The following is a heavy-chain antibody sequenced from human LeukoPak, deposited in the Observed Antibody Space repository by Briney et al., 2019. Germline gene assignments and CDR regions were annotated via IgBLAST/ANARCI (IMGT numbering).Heavy chain of an antibody. J-gene: IGHJ3*02. Sequence: GGSLRLSCAASGFTFRGYWMSWVRQAPGKGLEWVANIKDDGSEKNYVDSVKGRFTISRDNAKNSLSLQVNSLRAEDTAVYYCARDPSDAFDIWGQGTMVTVSS. V-gene: IGHV3-7*01. CDR3: ARDPSDAFDI. CDR1: GFTFRGYW. CDR2: IKDDGSEK.